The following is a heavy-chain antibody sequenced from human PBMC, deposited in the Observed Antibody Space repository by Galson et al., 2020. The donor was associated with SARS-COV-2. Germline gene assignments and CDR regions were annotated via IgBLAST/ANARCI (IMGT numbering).Heavy chain of an antibody. V-gene: IGHV3-20*01. J-gene: IGHJ6*02. CDR1: GFTFDDYG. Sequence: GGSLRLSCAASGFTFDDYGMSWVRQAPGKGLEWVSGINWNGGSTGYADSVKGRFTISRDNAKNSLYLQMNSLRAEDTALYHCASFRIVPGSYYYYGMDVWGQGTTVTVSS. CDR2: INWNGGST. D-gene: IGHD2-2*01. CDR3: ASFRIVPGSYYYYGMDV.